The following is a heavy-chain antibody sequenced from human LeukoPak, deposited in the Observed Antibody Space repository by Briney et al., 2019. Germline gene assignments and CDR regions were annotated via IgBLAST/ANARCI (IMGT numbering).Heavy chain of an antibody. CDR2: ICAYNGNT. Sequence: ASVKVSCKASGYTFTSYGISWVRQAPGQGLEWMGWICAYNGNTNYAQKLQGRVTMTTDTPTSTAYMELRSLRSDDTAVYYCARIVEGTMVRGVTYYYYYYMDVWGKGTTVTISS. CDR3: ARIVEGTMVRGVTYYYYYYMDV. V-gene: IGHV1-18*01. J-gene: IGHJ6*03. D-gene: IGHD3-10*01. CDR1: GYTFTSYG.